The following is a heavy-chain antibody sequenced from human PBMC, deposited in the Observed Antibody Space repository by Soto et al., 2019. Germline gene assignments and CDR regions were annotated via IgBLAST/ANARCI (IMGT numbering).Heavy chain of an antibody. J-gene: IGHJ4*02. CDR3: ARGGKYGDYVGY. Sequence: SETLSLTCAVYGGSFSGYYWSWIRQPPGKGLEWIGEINHSGSTNYNPSLKSRVTISVDTSKNQFSLKLSSVTAADTAVYYCARGGKYGDYVGYWGQGTLVTVSS. CDR2: INHSGST. CDR1: GGSFSGYY. V-gene: IGHV4-34*01. D-gene: IGHD4-17*01.